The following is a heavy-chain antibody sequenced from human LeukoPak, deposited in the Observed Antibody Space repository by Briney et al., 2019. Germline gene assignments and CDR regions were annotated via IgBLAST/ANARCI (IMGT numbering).Heavy chain of an antibody. V-gene: IGHV1-69*04. Sequence: SVKVSCKASGGTFSSYAISWVRQAPGQGLEWMGRIIPILGIANYAQKFQGRVTITADKSTSTAYMELSSLRSEDTAVYYCASSVVVAASAIDYWGQGTLVTVSS. J-gene: IGHJ4*02. D-gene: IGHD2-15*01. CDR2: IIPILGIA. CDR3: ASSVVVAASAIDY. CDR1: GGTFSSYA.